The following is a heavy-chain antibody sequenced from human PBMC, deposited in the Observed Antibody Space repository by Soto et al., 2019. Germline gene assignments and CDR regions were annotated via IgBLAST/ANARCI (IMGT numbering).Heavy chain of an antibody. CDR3: ARQRQWLVRLGMDV. D-gene: IGHD6-19*01. CDR1: GGSISSYY. Sequence: TSETLSLTCTVSGGSISSYYWSWIRQPPGKGLEWIGYIYYSGSTNYNPSLKSRVTISVDTSKNQFSLKLSSVTAADTAVYYCARQRQWLVRLGMDVWAQRTTVTVSS. J-gene: IGHJ6*02. CDR2: IYYSGST. V-gene: IGHV4-59*08.